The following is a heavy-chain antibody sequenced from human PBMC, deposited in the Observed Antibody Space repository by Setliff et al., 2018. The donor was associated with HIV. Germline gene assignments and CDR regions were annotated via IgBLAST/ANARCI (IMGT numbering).Heavy chain of an antibody. CDR1: GYTFNKYG. CDR2: INTHSGYT. J-gene: IGHJ4*02. CDR3: ARGKTWLRVLDY. V-gene: IGHV1-18*01. D-gene: IGHD5-12*01. Sequence: ASVQVSCKASGYTFNKYGISWVRQAPGQGLEWMGWINTHSGYTNYAQNVQGRVTVTMDTSTSTAYMELRSLKSDDTAVYYCARGKTWLRVLDYWGQGTLVTVSS.